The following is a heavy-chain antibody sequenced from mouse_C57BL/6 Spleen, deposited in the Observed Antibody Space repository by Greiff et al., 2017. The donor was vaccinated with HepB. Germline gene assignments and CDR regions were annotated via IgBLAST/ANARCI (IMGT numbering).Heavy chain of an antibody. CDR2: IDPSASYT. CDR1: GYTFTSYW. Sequence: QVQLQQPGAELVMPGASVKLSCKASGYTFTSYWMHWVQQRPGQGLEWIGEIDPSASYTNYNQKFKGKSTLTVDKSSNTAYMQLSSLTSEDSAVYYCARGYYGSRGYFDVWGTGTTVTVSS. CDR3: ARGYYGSRGYFDV. V-gene: IGHV1-69*01. D-gene: IGHD1-1*01. J-gene: IGHJ1*03.